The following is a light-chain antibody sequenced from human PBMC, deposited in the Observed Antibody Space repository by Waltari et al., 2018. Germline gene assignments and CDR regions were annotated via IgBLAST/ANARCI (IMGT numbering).Light chain of an antibody. J-gene: IGKJ2*01. CDR3: QQYYSSPYN. CDR1: QSVLYSANNKNC. V-gene: IGKV4-1*01. CDR2: WTS. Sequence: DIVMTQSPDSLAVSLGERATINYKSSQSVLYSANNKNCLAWYQQKPGQPPKLLIYWTSTRESGVPDRFSGSGSGTDFTLTISSLQAEDVAIYYCQQYYSSPYNFGQGTKLEIK.